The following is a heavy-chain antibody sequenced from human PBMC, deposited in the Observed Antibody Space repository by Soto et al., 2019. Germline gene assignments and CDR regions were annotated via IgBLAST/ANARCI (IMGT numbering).Heavy chain of an antibody. J-gene: IGHJ4*02. CDR3: ARNEYSGYDFYY. D-gene: IGHD5-12*01. CDR2: IYYSGST. Sequence: SETLSLTCTVSGGSISSGGYYWSWIRQHPGKGLEWIGYIYYSGSTYYNPSLKSRVTISVDTSKNQFSLKLSSVTAADTAVYYCARNEYSGYDFYYWGQGTLVTVSS. CDR1: GGSISSGGYY. V-gene: IGHV4-31*03.